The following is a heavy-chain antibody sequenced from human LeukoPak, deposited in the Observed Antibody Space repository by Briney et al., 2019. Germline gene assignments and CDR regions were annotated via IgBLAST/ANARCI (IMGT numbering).Heavy chain of an antibody. J-gene: IGHJ4*02. CDR2: IAASGGST. Sequence: PGESLRLSCAASGFTFSIHAMSWVRQSPGKGLEWVSTIAASGGSTYYADSVKGRFTISRDNAKNSLHLQMNSLRAEDTAVYYCARVRGIAVAGEIDYWGQGTLVTVSS. V-gene: IGHV3-23*01. D-gene: IGHD6-19*01. CDR1: GFTFSIHA. CDR3: ARVRGIAVAGEIDY.